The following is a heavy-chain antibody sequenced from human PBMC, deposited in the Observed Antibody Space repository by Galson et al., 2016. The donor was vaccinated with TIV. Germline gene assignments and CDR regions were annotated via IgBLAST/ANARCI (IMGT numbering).Heavy chain of an antibody. D-gene: IGHD2-15*01. Sequence: SLRLSCAASGLSVSVNYMTWVRQAPGKGLGWVSLISDGVNTYYPDSVKGRFTISRDNSKNTLYLQMNSLRVEDTAVYYCARDRVVDATYYYYYYGMDVWGQGTAVTVSS. CDR3: ARDRVVDATYYYYYYGMDV. V-gene: IGHV3-66*02. CDR1: GLSVSVNY. CDR2: ISDGVNT. J-gene: IGHJ6*02.